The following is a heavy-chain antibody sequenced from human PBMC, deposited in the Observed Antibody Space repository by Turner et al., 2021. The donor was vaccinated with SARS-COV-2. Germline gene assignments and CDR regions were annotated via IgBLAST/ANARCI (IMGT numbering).Heavy chain of an antibody. J-gene: IGHJ6*02. D-gene: IGHD2-15*01. Sequence: EVRLVESGGGLVQPGGSLRLSCAASGFTFSRYSMNWVRQAPGKGLDGGSYISSSSSTIYYADSVKGRFTISRDNAKNSLYLQMNSLRAEDTAVYYCASTSVVNYGMDVWGQGTTVTVSS. CDR2: ISSSSSTI. V-gene: IGHV3-48*01. CDR1: GFTFSRYS. CDR3: ASTSVVNYGMDV.